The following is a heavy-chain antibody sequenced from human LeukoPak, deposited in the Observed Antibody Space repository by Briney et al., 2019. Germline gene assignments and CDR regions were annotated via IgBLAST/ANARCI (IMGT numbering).Heavy chain of an antibody. J-gene: IGHJ4*02. CDR2: IYPGDSDT. Sequence: GESPKISCKRSGYSFTSYWIGWVRQMPGKGLEWIGIIYPGDSDTRYSPSFQGQVTISADKSISTAYLQWSSLKASDTAMYYCARLVQNLWFGESSYYFDYWGQGTLVTVSS. D-gene: IGHD3-10*01. CDR1: GYSFTSYW. CDR3: ARLVQNLWFGESSYYFDY. V-gene: IGHV5-51*01.